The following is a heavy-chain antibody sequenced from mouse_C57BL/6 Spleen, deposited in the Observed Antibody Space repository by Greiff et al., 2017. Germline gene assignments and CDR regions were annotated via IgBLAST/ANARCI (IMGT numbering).Heavy chain of an antibody. V-gene: IGHV1-52*01. D-gene: IGHD2-3*01. Sequence: QVQLQQPGAELVRPGSSVKLSCKASGYTFTSYWMHWVKQRPIQGLEWIGNIDPSDSETPYTQKFKDKATLTVDKSSSTAYMQLSSLTSEDSAVYYCARGRDGSYVGYWGQGTTLTVSS. CDR1: GYTFTSYW. CDR2: IDPSDSET. CDR3: ARGRDGSYVGY. J-gene: IGHJ2*01.